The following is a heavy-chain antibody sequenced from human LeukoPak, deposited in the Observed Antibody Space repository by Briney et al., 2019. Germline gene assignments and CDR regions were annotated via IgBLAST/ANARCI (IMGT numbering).Heavy chain of an antibody. CDR2: IYYSGST. CDR3: ARGKFLRYSSSSQNFDY. V-gene: IGHV4-59*01. CDR1: GGSISTYY. D-gene: IGHD6-6*01. J-gene: IGHJ4*02. Sequence: SETLSLTCTVSGGSISTYYWSWIRQPPGKGLEWIGYIYYSGSTNYNPSLKSRVTISVDTSKNQFSLKLNSVTAADTAVYYCARGKFLRYSSSSQNFDYWGQGTPVTVSS.